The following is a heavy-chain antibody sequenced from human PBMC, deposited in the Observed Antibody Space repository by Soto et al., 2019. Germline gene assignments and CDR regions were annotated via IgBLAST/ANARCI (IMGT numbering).Heavy chain of an antibody. J-gene: IGHJ4*02. CDR1: GYTFTGYY. CDR2: INPNSGGT. D-gene: IGHD3-22*01. CDR3: ARDQGYDSSGYLPFPFDY. V-gene: IGHV1-2*04. Sequence: QVQLVQSGAEVKKPGASVKVSCKDSGYTFTGYYMHWVRQAPGQGLEWMVWINPNSGGTNYAQTYQGWVTMTRDTSISTAYIELSSLRSEDTAVYYCARDQGYDSSGYLPFPFDYWGQGTLVTVSS.